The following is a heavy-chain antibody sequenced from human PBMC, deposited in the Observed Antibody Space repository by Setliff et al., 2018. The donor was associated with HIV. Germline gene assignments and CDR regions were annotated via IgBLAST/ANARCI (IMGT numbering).Heavy chain of an antibody. D-gene: IGHD6-13*01. Sequence: AGGSLRLSCGASGFTFSTHAMHWVRQAPGKALEWVAYIWYDGSNKYYADSVKGRFTISRDNSKNTLYLQMNSLRTEDTAVYYCARVFSSSWYGIDCWGQGTLVTVSS. J-gene: IGHJ4*02. CDR1: GFTFSTHA. CDR2: IWYDGSNK. CDR3: ARVFSSSWYGIDC. V-gene: IGHV3-30*02.